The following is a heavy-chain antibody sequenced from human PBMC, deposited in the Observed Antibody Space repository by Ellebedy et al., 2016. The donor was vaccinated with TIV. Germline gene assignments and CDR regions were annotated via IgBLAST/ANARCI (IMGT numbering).Heavy chain of an antibody. J-gene: IGHJ6*02. V-gene: IGHV3-23*01. CDR3: AKWNTDCSSTSCPDYYYYYYGMDV. Sequence: GESLKISCAASGFTFSSYAMSWVRQAPGKGLEWVSAISGSGGSTYYADSVKGRFTISRDNSKNTLYLQMNSLRAEDTAVYYCAKWNTDCSSTSCPDYYYYYYGMDVWGQGTTVTVSS. CDR2: ISGSGGST. CDR1: GFTFSSYA. D-gene: IGHD2-2*01.